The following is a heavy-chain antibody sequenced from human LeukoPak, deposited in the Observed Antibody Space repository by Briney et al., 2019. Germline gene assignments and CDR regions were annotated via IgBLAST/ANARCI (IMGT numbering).Heavy chain of an antibody. D-gene: IGHD4-17*01. Sequence: PGGSLRLSCAASGFTFSSYWMSWVRQAPGKGLEWVGNIKEDGREKYFVDSVKGRFTISRDNAKNSLYLQMNSLRAEDTAVYYCARDSRSTLQGNGDYQIMDVWGTGTTVTVSS. V-gene: IGHV3-7*01. J-gene: IGHJ6*04. CDR2: IKEDGREK. CDR3: ARDSRSTLQGNGDYQIMDV. CDR1: GFTFSSYW.